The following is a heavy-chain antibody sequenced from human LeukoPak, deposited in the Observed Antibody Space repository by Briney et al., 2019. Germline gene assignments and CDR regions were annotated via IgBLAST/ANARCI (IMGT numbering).Heavy chain of an antibody. J-gene: IGHJ4*02. D-gene: IGHD3-22*01. CDR3: AKAYHYYDSSGYRRGDDY. CDR2: ISGSGGST. Sequence: GGSLRLSCAASGFTFDDYAMHWVRQAPGKGLEWVSAISGSGGSTYYADSVKGRFTISRDNSKNTLYLQMNSLRAEDTAVYYCAKAYHYYDSSGYRRGDDYWGQGTLVTVSS. CDR1: GFTFDDYA. V-gene: IGHV3-23*01.